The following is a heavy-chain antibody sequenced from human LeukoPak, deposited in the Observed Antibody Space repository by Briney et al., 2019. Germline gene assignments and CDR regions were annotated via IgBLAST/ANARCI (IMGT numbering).Heavy chain of an antibody. V-gene: IGHV3-9*01. D-gene: IGHD6-13*01. CDR2: ISWNSGSI. Sequence: SLRLSCAASGFTFDDYAMHWVRQAPGKGLEWVSGISWNSGSIGYADSVKGRFTISRDNAKNSLYLQMNSLRAEDTALYYCAKDLYSSSWYVGMDVWGQGTTVTVSS. J-gene: IGHJ6*02. CDR3: AKDLYSSSWYVGMDV. CDR1: GFTFDDYA.